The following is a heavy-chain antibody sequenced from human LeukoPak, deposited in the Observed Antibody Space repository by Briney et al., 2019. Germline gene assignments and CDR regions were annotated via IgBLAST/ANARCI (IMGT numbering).Heavy chain of an antibody. V-gene: IGHV3-23*01. CDR1: GFTFSSYA. D-gene: IGHD3-16*02. Sequence: GGSLRLSCAASGFTFSSYAMSWVRQAPGKGLEWVSAISGSGGSTYYADSVKGRFTISRDNSKNTLYLQMNSLRAEDTAVYYCANGWAFGGVIVLDDYWGQGTLVTVSS. CDR3: ANGWAFGGVIVLDDY. CDR2: ISGSGGST. J-gene: IGHJ4*02.